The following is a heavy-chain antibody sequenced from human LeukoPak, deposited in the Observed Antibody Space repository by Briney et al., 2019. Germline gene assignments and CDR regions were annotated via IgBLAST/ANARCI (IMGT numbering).Heavy chain of an antibody. D-gene: IGHD3-22*01. CDR2: IVVGSGNT. CDR1: GFTFTTSA. V-gene: IGHV1-58*01. CDR3: AAASNYYDRSNYYSYAMDV. J-gene: IGHJ6*02. Sequence: ASVKVSCKASGFTFTTSAVQWVRQARGQRLEWIGWIVVGSGNTNYAQKFQERVTITRDMSTSTDYMDLSSQRSEDTAVYYCAAASNYYDRSNYYSYAMDVWGQGTTVTVSS.